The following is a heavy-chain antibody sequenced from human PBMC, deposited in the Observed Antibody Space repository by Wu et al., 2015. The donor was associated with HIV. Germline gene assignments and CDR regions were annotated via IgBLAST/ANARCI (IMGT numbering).Heavy chain of an antibody. Sequence: QVQLVQSGAEVKKPGASVKVSCKASGYTFTSYYMHWVRQAPGQGLEWMGIINPSGGSTSYAQKFQGRVTMTRDTSTSTVYMELSSLRSEDTAVYYCARNRPPIERELWFWTSRLVPTPWGHGNP. CDR2: INPSGGST. V-gene: IGHV1-46*01. J-gene: IGHJ5*02. CDR1: GYTFTSYY. D-gene: IGHD5-18*01. CDR3: ARNRPPIERELWFWTSRLVPTP.